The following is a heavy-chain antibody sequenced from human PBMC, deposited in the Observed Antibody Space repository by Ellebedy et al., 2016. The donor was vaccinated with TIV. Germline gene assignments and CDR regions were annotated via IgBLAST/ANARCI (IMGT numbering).Heavy chain of an antibody. Sequence: PSETLSLTCAVYGGSFSGYYWSWIRQPPGKGLEWVSIIYGGGGTYYADSVKGRFTISRDNSKNTLYLQMNSLRVEDTAVYYCASRPNGDYHFLDYWGQGTLVTVSS. CDR3: ASRPNGDYHFLDY. J-gene: IGHJ4*02. V-gene: IGHV3-66*01. CDR1: GGSFSGYY. CDR2: IYGGGGT. D-gene: IGHD4-17*01.